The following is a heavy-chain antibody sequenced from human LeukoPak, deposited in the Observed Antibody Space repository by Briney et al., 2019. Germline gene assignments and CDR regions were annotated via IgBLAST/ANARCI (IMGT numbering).Heavy chain of an antibody. CDR2: INHSGST. CDR3: ARAGQGGYRLDY. D-gene: IGHD2-2*01. CDR1: GGSFSGYY. Sequence: SETLPLTCAVYGGSFSGYYWSWIRQPPGKGLEWIGEINHSGSTNYNPSLKSRVTISVDTSKNQFSLKLSSVTAADTAVYYCARAGQGGYRLDYWGQGTLVTVSS. V-gene: IGHV4-34*01. J-gene: IGHJ4*02.